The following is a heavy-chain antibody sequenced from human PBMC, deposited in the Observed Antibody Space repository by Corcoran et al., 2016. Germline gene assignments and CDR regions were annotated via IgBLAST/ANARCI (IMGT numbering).Heavy chain of an antibody. CDR1: GYTFTSYY. CDR3: ARSLIDPYYYDSSGLDGPFDP. Sequence: QVQLVQSGAEVKKPGASVKVSCKASGYTFTSYYMHWVRQAPGQGLEWMGIINPSGGSTSYAQKFQGRVTMTRDTSTSTVYMELSSLRSADTAVYYCARSLIDPYYYDSSGLDGPFDPWGQGTLVTVSS. V-gene: IGHV1-46*01. D-gene: IGHD3-22*01. J-gene: IGHJ5*02. CDR2: INPSGGST.